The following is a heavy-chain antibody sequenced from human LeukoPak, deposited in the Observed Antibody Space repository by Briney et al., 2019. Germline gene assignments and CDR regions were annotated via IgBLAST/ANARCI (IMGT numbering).Heavy chain of an antibody. J-gene: IGHJ4*02. D-gene: IGHD3-22*01. V-gene: IGHV3-48*03. Sequence: PGGSLRLSCAASGFTFSSYEMNWVRQAPGKGLEWVSYISSSGSTIYYADSVKGRFTISRDNAKNSLYLQMNSLRAEDTAVYYCARDYDGSGYFGYWGQGTLVTVSS. CDR1: GFTFSSYE. CDR2: ISSSGSTI. CDR3: ARDYDGSGYFGY.